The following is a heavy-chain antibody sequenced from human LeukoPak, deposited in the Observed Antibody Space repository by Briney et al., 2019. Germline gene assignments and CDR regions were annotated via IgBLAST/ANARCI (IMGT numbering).Heavy chain of an antibody. CDR3: ARIVSQKSFDY. V-gene: IGHV4-59*01. Sequence: PSETLSLTCTVSGGSISSYYWSWIRQPPGKGLEWIGYIYYSGSTNYNPSLKSRVTISVDTSKNQFSLKLSSVTAADTAVYYCARIVSQKSFDYWGQGTLVTVSS. CDR1: GGSISSYY. D-gene: IGHD2-15*01. CDR2: IYYSGST. J-gene: IGHJ4*02.